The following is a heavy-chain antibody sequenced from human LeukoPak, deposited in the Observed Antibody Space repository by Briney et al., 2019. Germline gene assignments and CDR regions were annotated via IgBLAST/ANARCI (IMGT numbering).Heavy chain of an antibody. CDR3: ARDGYSSNPFDY. V-gene: IGHV1-3*01. D-gene: IGHD6-13*01. J-gene: IGHJ4*02. Sequence: GASVKVSCEASGYTFTSYAMHWVRQAPGQRLEWMGWINAGNGNTKYSQKFQGRVTITRDTSASTAYMELSSLRSEDTAVYYCARDGYSSNPFDYWGQGTLVTVSS. CDR1: GYTFTSYA. CDR2: INAGNGNT.